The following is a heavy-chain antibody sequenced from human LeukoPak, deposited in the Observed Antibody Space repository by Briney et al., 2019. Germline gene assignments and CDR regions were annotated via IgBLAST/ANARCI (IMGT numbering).Heavy chain of an antibody. D-gene: IGHD5-18*01. CDR3: ARIYSYDYYFDY. V-gene: IGHV1-2*06. CDR2: INPNSGGT. CDR1: GYTFNNHY. J-gene: IGHJ4*02. Sequence: ASVKVSCKASGYTFNNHYMYWVRQAPGQGLEWMGRINPNSGGTNYAQKFQGRVTVTWDTSISTAYMELSGLRSDDTAIYYCARIYSYDYYFDYWGQGTLVTVSS.